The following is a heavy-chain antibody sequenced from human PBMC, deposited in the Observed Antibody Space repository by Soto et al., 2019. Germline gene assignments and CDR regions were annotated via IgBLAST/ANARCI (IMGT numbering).Heavy chain of an antibody. Sequence: EVQLVQSGAEVKKPGESLKISCKGSGYSFTSYWIGWVRQMPGKGLEWMGIIYPGDSDTRYSPSFQGQVTISAAKSVTPAYLQWSSLRASDTAMYYCARRASYGSAPLDYWGQGTLVTVSS. V-gene: IGHV5-51*03. D-gene: IGHD3-10*01. J-gene: IGHJ4*02. CDR2: IYPGDSDT. CDR1: GYSFTSYW. CDR3: ARRASYGSAPLDY.